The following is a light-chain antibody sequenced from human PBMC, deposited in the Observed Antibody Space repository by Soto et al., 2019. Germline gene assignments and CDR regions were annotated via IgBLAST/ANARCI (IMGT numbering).Light chain of an antibody. Sequence: QSALTQPASVSGSPGQSITISCTGTSSDVGGYNYVSWYQQHPGKAPKLMISEVSNRPSGVSNRFSGSKSGNTASLTISGLQAEDEADYYCSSYTNSNTHYVFGTGTKVTVL. CDR3: SSYTNSNTHYV. CDR1: SSDVGGYNY. CDR2: EVS. V-gene: IGLV2-14*01. J-gene: IGLJ1*01.